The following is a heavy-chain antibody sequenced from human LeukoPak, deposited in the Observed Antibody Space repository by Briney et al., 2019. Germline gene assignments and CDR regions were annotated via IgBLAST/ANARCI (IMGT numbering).Heavy chain of an antibody. V-gene: IGHV3-48*02. Sequence: GGSLRLSCAASGFTFSSYSMNWVRQAPGKGLEWVSYISSSSSTIYYADSVKGRFTISRDNAKNSLYLQMNSLRDEDTAVYYCAVPDYGDPWVGLDPWGQGTLVTVSS. CDR1: GFTFSSYS. CDR3: AVPDYGDPWVGLDP. J-gene: IGHJ5*02. CDR2: ISSSSSTI. D-gene: IGHD4-17*01.